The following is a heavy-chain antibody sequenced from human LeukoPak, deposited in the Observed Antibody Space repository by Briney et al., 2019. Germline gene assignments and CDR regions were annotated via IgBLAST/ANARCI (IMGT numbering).Heavy chain of an antibody. CDR2: IKQDGSEK. CDR3: ARVTSRQWLVKRSLYYFDY. J-gene: IGHJ4*02. V-gene: IGHV3-7*03. Sequence: PGGSLRLSCAASGFTFSSYWMSWVRQAPGKGLEWVANIKQDGSEKYYVDSVKGRFTISRDNAKNSLYLQMNSLRAEDTAVYYCARVTSRQWLVKRSLYYFDYWGQGTLVTVSS. CDR1: GFTFSSYW. D-gene: IGHD6-19*01.